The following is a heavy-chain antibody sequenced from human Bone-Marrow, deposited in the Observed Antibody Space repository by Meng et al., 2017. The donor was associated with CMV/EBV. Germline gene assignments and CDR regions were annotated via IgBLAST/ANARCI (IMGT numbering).Heavy chain of an antibody. Sequence: GESLKISCAASGFTFSSYEMNWVRQAPGKGLEWVSYISSSGSTIYYADSVKGRFTISRDNAKNSLYLQMNSLRAEDTAVYYCARDQFAGDYYYYGMDVWGQGTTVTVPS. CDR3: ARDQFAGDYYYYGMDV. CDR2: ISSSGSTI. J-gene: IGHJ6*02. V-gene: IGHV3-48*03. D-gene: IGHD1-26*01. CDR1: GFTFSSYE.